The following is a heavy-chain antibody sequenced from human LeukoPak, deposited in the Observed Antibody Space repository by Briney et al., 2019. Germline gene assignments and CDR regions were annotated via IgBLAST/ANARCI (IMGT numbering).Heavy chain of an antibody. CDR1: GGSFSGYY. J-gene: IGHJ4*02. V-gene: IGHV4-34*01. CDR2: INHSGST. Sequence: SETLSLTCAVYGGSFSGYYWSWIRQPPGRGLEWIGEINHSGSTNYNPSLKSRVTISVDTSKNQFSLKLSSVTAADTAVYYCARAAAAGREVDYWGQGTLVTVSS. CDR3: ARAAAAGREVDY. D-gene: IGHD6-13*01.